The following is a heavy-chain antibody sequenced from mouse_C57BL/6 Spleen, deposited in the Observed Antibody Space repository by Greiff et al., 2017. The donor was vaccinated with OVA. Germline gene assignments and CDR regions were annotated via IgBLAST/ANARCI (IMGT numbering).Heavy chain of an antibody. D-gene: IGHD2-4*01. CDR2: ISYDGSN. CDR1: GYSITSGYY. Sequence: DVQLQESGPGLVKPSQSLSLTCSVTGYSITSGYYWNWIRQFPGNKLEWMGYISYDGSNNYNPSLKNRISITRDTSKNQFFLKLNSVTTEDTATYYCARDYDYDKGFAYWGQGTLVTVSA. V-gene: IGHV3-6*01. J-gene: IGHJ3*01. CDR3: ARDYDYDKGFAY.